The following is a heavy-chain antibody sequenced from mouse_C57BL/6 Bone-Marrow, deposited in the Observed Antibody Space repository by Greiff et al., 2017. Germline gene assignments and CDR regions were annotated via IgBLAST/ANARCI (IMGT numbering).Heavy chain of an antibody. CDR3: ARSRGCYYGSTDY. D-gene: IGHD1-1*01. J-gene: IGHJ2*01. CDR2: INPGSGGT. V-gene: IGHV1-54*01. CDR1: GYAFTNYL. Sequence: LVESGAELVRPGTSVKVSCKASGYAFTNYLIEWVKQRPGQGLEWIGVINPGSGGTNYNEKFKGKATLTADKSSSTAYMQLSSLTSEDSAVYFCARSRGCYYGSTDYWGQGTTLTVSS.